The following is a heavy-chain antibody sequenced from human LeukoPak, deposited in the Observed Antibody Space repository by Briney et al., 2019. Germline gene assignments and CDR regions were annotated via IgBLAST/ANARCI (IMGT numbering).Heavy chain of an antibody. CDR3: ARDSDSNHASWFDP. D-gene: IGHD3-22*01. J-gene: IGHJ5*02. CDR1: GFTFSSYS. CDR2: ISSSSSYI. V-gene: IGHV3-21*01. Sequence: GGSLRLSCAASGFTFSSYSMNWVRQAPGKGLEWVSSISSSSSYIYYADSVKGRFTISRDNAKNSLYLQMNSLRAEDTAVYYCARDSDSNHASWFDPWGQGTLVTVSS.